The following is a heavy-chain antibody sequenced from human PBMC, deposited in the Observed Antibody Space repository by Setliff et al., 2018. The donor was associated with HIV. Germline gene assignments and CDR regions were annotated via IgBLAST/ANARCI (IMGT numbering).Heavy chain of an antibody. CDR2: INAGDDNT. Sequence: GASVKVSCKAFGYTFSTNASHWVRQAPGQRLEWMGDINAGDDNTRYSDKIQGRVTITRDTSANTAYMELSSMGSEDTAVYYCARGSCSGCYLSDYWGLGTLVTVSS. V-gene: IGHV1-3*01. CDR1: GYTFSTNA. J-gene: IGHJ4*02. CDR3: ARGSCSGCYLSDY. D-gene: IGHD6-19*01.